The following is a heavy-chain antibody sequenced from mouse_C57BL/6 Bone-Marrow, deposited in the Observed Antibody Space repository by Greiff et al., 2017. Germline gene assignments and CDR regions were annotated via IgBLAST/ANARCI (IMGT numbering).Heavy chain of an antibody. CDR1: GFTFSSYA. J-gene: IGHJ2*01. CDR2: ISDGGSYT. V-gene: IGHV5-4*03. Sequence: EVKLEESGGGLVKPGGSLKLSCAASGFTFSSYAMSWVRQTPEKRLEWVATISDGGSYTYYPDNVKGRFTISRDNAKNNLYLQMSHLKSEDTAMYYCARGKSWDYWGQGTTLTVSS. CDR3: ARGKSWDY.